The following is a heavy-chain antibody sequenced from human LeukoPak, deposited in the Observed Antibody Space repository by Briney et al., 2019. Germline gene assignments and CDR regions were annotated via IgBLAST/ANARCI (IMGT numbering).Heavy chain of an antibody. CDR1: GFTFNNYG. CDR3: TKGDGGWYPIDY. V-gene: IGHV3-23*01. Sequence: PGGSLRLSCAASGFTFNNYGMSWVRQAQGRGLEWVSTINDNGLNTHYADSVKGRFTISRDDSKNTLHLQMNSLRVDDTALYYCTKGDGGWYPIDYWGQGVLVIVSS. CDR2: INDNGLNT. J-gene: IGHJ4*02. D-gene: IGHD6-19*01.